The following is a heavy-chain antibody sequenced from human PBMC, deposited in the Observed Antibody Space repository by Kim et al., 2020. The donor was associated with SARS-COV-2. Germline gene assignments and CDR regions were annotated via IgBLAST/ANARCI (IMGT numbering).Heavy chain of an antibody. CDR2: IYYSGST. CDR3: ARHSRIVVVPAAILA. D-gene: IGHD2-2*01. J-gene: IGHJ4*02. Sequence: SETLSLTCTVSGGSISSSSYYWGWIRQPPGKGLEWIGSIYYSGSTYYNPSLKSRFTISVDTSKNQFSLKLSSVTAAETAVYYCARHSRIVVVPAAILAWGQGTLVTVAS. CDR1: GGSISSSSYY. V-gene: IGHV4-39*01.